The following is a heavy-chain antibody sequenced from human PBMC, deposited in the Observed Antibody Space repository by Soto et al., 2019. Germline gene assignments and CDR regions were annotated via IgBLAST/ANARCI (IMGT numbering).Heavy chain of an antibody. Sequence: GASVKVSCKASGYSFTSYAIHWVRQAPGQRLEWMGWIDAGNGNTKYSQKFQGRVTITRDTSASTAYMELSSLRSEDTAVYYCARDLGGWPDYWGQGTLVTVSS. D-gene: IGHD2-15*01. CDR1: GYSFTSYA. CDR3: ARDLGGWPDY. CDR2: IDAGNGNT. V-gene: IGHV1-3*01. J-gene: IGHJ4*02.